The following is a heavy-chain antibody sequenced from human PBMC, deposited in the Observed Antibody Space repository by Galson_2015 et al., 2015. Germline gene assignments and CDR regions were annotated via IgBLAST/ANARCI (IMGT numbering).Heavy chain of an antibody. CDR3: ARTDSGYDFPFDI. V-gene: IGHV3-30*01. CDR2: ISYDGSNK. CDR1: GFTFSSYA. Sequence: SLRLSCAASGFTFSSYAMHWVRQAPGKGLEWVAVISYDGSNKYYADSVKGRFTISRDNSKNTLYLQMNSLRAEDTAVYYCARTDSGYDFPFDIWGQGTMVTVSS. J-gene: IGHJ3*02. D-gene: IGHD5-12*01.